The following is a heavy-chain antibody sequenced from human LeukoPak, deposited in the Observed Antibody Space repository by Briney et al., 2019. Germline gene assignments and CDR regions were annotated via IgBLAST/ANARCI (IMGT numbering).Heavy chain of an antibody. CDR3: AREGGYCSSTSCYAPWFDP. J-gene: IGHJ5*02. D-gene: IGHD2-2*01. CDR2: IRPPGSTI. V-gene: IGHV3-11*01. Sequence: GRTLRPPCPATRPTSSATSTSCNRHPPGPRLAPPSYIRPPGSTIYYADSVKGRFTISRDNAKNSLYLQMNSLRAEDTAVYYCAREGGYCSSTSCYAPWFDPWGQGTLVTVSS. CDR1: RPTSSATS.